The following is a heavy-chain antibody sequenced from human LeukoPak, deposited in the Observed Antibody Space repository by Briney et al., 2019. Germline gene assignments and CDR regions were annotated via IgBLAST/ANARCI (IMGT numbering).Heavy chain of an antibody. CDR1: GFTFSTYA. J-gene: IGHJ4*02. V-gene: IGHV3-15*01. CDR3: STLTSRGLSDS. D-gene: IGHD1-20*01. Sequence: GGSLRLSCAASGFTFSTYAMTWVRQAPGKGLEWVGRIKSKADGETIDYAAPVKGRFTFSRDDSKNMLYLQMNSLKSEDTAVYYCSTLTSRGLSDSWGQGTLVTVSS. CDR2: IKSKADGETI.